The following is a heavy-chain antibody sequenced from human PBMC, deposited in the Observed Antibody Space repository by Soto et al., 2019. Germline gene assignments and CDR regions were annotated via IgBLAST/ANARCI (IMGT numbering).Heavy chain of an antibody. CDR3: ARGENGDSSGAFDS. CDR1: GGSISSGGYY. Sequence: SETLSLTCTVSGGSISSGGYYWSWIRQHPGKGLEWIGYIYYSGSTYYNPSLESRVTISVDTSKNQFSLKLSSVTAADTAVYYCARGENGDSSGAFDSWGQGTMVNVAS. D-gene: IGHD4-17*01. J-gene: IGHJ3*02. CDR2: IYYSGST. V-gene: IGHV4-31*03.